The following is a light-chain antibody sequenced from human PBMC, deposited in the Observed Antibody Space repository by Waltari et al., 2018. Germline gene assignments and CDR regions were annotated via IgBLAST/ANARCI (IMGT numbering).Light chain of an antibody. Sequence: VLTQSPGTLSLSPGERATLSCRASQSVGKYLSWYQQKPGKAPRLLIYDTSTRATGIPDRFSGSGSGTDFSLTISRLEPEDFAVYYCQKYVSLPATFGQGTKVQIK. CDR2: DTS. CDR3: QKYVSLPAT. V-gene: IGKV3-20*01. CDR1: QSVGKY. J-gene: IGKJ1*01.